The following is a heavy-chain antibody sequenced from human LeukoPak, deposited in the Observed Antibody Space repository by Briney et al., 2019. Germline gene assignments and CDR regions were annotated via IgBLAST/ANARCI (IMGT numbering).Heavy chain of an antibody. V-gene: IGHV4-34*01. CDR1: GGSFSGYY. D-gene: IGHD2-21*01. J-gene: IGHJ4*02. CDR3: ARGMASLLWWSYYFDY. CDR2: INHSGST. Sequence: PSETLSLTCAVYGGSFSGYYWSWIRQPPGKGLEWIGEINHSGSTNYNPSLKSRVTISVDTSKNQFSLRLSPVTAADTAVYYCARGMASLLWWSYYFDYWGQGTLVTVSS.